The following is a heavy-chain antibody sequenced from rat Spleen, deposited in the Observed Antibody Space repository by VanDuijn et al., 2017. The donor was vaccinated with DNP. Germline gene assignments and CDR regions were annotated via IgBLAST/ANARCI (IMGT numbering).Heavy chain of an antibody. CDR1: GFTFNNYW. CDR3: TRLGEYLFDY. Sequence: EVQLVETGGGLVQPGRSLKLSCVASGFTFNNYWMTWIRQVPGKGLEWVACMSPTTRSSYYRDSVKGRFTISRDNAKSTLYLQMNSLRSEDMATYYCTRLGEYLFDYWGQGVVVTVSS. CDR2: MSPTTRSS. J-gene: IGHJ2*01. D-gene: IGHD2-1*01. V-gene: IGHV5-31*01.